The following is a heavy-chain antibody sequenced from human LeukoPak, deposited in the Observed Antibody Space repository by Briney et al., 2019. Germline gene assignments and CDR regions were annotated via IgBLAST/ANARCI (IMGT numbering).Heavy chain of an antibody. J-gene: IGHJ4*02. V-gene: IGHV4-61*02. CDR3: ARARRGDGYMGTYYFDY. D-gene: IGHD5-24*01. CDR2: IYTSGST. CDR1: GGSISSGSYY. Sequence: SQTLSLTCTVSGGSISSGSYYWSWIRRPAGKGLEWIGRIYTSGSTNYNPSLKSRVTISVDTSKNQFSLKLSSVTAADTAVYYCARARRGDGYMGTYYFDYWGQGTLVTVSS.